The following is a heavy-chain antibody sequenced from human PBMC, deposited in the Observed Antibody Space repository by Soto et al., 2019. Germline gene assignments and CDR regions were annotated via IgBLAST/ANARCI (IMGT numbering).Heavy chain of an antibody. CDR2: INTYNGNT. Sequence: ASVKVSCKASGYTFTSYGISWVRQAPGQGLEWIGWINTYNGNTNYAQSLQGRVTMTTDTSTSTAYMDMRSLRSDDTAVYYCVRDNPPHQGYYYYGMDVWGQGTTVTVSS. CDR3: VRDNPPHQGYYYYGMDV. V-gene: IGHV1-18*01. CDR1: GYTFTSYG. D-gene: IGHD2-2*01. J-gene: IGHJ6*02.